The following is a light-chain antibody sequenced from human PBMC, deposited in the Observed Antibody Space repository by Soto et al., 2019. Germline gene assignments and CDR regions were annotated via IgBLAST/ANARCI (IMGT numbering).Light chain of an antibody. V-gene: IGLV2-8*01. CDR2: EVT. CDR1: SSDVGAYKY. J-gene: IGLJ2*01. CDR3: SSYAGNNKFVV. Sequence: QSALTQPPSASGSPGQSVTISCTGTSSDVGAYKYVSWYQQHPGKAPKLMIYEVTKRASGVPGRFSGSKSGNTASLTVSGLQAEDEADYYCSSYAGNNKFVVFGGGTKLTVL.